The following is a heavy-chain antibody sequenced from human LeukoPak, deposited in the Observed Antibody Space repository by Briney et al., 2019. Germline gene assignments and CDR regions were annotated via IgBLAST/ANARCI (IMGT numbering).Heavy chain of an antibody. CDR1: GFTFSDYY. V-gene: IGHV3-53*01. Sequence: GGSLRLSCAASGFTFSDYYMSWIRQAPGKGLEWVSVIYSGGSTYYADSVKGRFTISGDNSKNTLYLQMNSLRAEDTAVYYCAKVISEETGSYYFDYWGQGTLVTVSS. CDR3: AKVISEETGSYYFDY. D-gene: IGHD3/OR15-3a*01. CDR2: IYSGGST. J-gene: IGHJ4*02.